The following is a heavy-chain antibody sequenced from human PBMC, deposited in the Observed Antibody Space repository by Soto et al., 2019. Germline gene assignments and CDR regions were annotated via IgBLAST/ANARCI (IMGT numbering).Heavy chain of an antibody. CDR1: GYSFTSYW. CDR3: ARPFGISSSGYYYGMDV. J-gene: IGHJ6*02. V-gene: IGHV5-51*01. CDR2: IYPGDSDT. Sequence: GESLKISCKGSGYSFTSYWIGWVRQMPGKGLEWMGIIYPGDSDTRYSPSFQGQVTISAGKSISTAYLQWSSLKASDTAMYYCARPFGISSSGYYYGMDVWGQGNTVTVSS. D-gene: IGHD6-6*01.